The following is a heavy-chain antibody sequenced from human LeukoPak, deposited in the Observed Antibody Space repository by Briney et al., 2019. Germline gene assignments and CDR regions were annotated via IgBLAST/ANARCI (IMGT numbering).Heavy chain of an antibody. CDR1: GFTFSSYA. Sequence: GGSLRLSCAASGFTFSSYAMSWVRQAPGKGLEWVSVIYIGGNTYYTDSVKGRFTISRDNSKNTLYLQMNSLRAEDTAVYYCARDLATVAGFDSRGQGTLVTVSS. CDR2: IYIGGNT. V-gene: IGHV3-66*01. J-gene: IGHJ4*02. D-gene: IGHD6-19*01. CDR3: ARDLATVAGFDS.